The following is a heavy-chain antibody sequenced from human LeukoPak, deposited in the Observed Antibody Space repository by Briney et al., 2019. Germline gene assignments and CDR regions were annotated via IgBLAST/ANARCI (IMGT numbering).Heavy chain of an antibody. CDR2: IKQDGSEK. J-gene: IGHJ6*03. V-gene: IGHV3-7*01. CDR3: AREYGDYYYMDV. D-gene: IGHD4-17*01. Sequence: GGSLRLSCAASGFTSSSYWMSWVRQAPGKGLEWVANIKQDGSEKYYVDSVKGRLTISRDNAKNSLYLQMNSLRAEDTAVYYCAREYGDYYYMDVWGKGTTVTVSS. CDR1: GFTSSSYW.